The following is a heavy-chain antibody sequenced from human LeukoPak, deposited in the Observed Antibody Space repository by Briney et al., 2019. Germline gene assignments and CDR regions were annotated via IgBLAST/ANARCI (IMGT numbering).Heavy chain of an antibody. CDR2: ISAYNGNT. J-gene: IGHJ3*02. V-gene: IGHV1-18*01. D-gene: IGHD3-16*02. CDR1: GYTFTSYG. Sequence: ASVKVSCKASGYTFTSYGISWVRQAPGQGLEGMGWISAYNGNTNYAQKLQGRVTMTTDTSTSTAYMELRSLRSDDAAVYYCARSISDHVWGSYPRDAFDIWGHGTMVTVSS. CDR3: ARSISDHVWGSYPRDAFDI.